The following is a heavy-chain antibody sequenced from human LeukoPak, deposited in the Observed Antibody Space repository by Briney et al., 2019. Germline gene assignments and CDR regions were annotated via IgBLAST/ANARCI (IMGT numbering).Heavy chain of an antibody. D-gene: IGHD6-13*01. CDR2: ISSSSYI. CDR3: ARGSIAAAGGIDY. CDR1: GFTFSSHS. Sequence: GSLRLSCAASGFTFSSHSIKLVRQAPGKGLEWVSSISSSSYIYYADSVKGRFTISRDNAKNSLYLQMNSLRAEDTAVYYCARGSIAAAGGIDYWGQGTLVTVSS. V-gene: IGHV3-21*01. J-gene: IGHJ4*02.